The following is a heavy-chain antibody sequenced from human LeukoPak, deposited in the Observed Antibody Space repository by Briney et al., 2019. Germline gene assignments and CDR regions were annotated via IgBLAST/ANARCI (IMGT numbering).Heavy chain of an antibody. CDR2: VTGSGSAT. V-gene: IGHV3-23*01. Sequence: GGSLRLSCAASGFTFNSYAMSWVRQASGKGLGWVSTVTGSGSATYYADSVKGRFIISRDNSKNTLYLQMNSLRADDTALYYCAKAMSTVMGGTDYWGQGTLVTVSS. CDR3: AKAMSTVMGGTDY. D-gene: IGHD4-17*01. CDR1: GFTFNSYA. J-gene: IGHJ4*02.